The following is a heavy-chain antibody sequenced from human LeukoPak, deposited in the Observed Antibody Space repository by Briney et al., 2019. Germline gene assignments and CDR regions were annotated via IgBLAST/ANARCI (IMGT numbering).Heavy chain of an antibody. Sequence: GGSLRLSCAASGFTFSSYGIHWVRQAPGKGLEWVAFIRYDGSNEYYADSVKGRFTISRDDSKNTLYLQMNSLRAEDTAVYYCAKAGYCSTTGCPDYYYMDGRGKGTTVTVSS. V-gene: IGHV3-30*02. CDR3: AKAGYCSTTGCPDYYYMDG. J-gene: IGHJ6*03. CDR1: GFTFSSYG. D-gene: IGHD2-2*01. CDR2: IRYDGSNE.